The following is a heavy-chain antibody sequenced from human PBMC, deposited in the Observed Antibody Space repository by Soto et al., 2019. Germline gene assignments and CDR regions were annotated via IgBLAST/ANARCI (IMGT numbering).Heavy chain of an antibody. J-gene: IGHJ5*02. D-gene: IGHD3-10*01. CDR1: GGSFSGYY. CDR3: ARGQHGMVRGVMRWFDP. CDR2: INHSGST. V-gene: IGHV4-34*01. Sequence: SETLSLTCAGYGGSFSGYYWSWIRQPPGKGLEWIGEINHSGSTNYNPSLKSRVTISVDTSKNQFSLKLSSVTAADTAVYYCARGQHGMVRGVMRWFDPWGQGTLVTVSS.